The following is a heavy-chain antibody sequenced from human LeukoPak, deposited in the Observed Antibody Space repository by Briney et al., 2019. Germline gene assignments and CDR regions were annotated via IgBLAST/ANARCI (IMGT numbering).Heavy chain of an antibody. J-gene: IGHJ4*02. CDR2: IYSGGNT. D-gene: IGHD3-22*01. CDR3: ARGVANYYDSSGYQN. CDR1: GFSFSSYW. Sequence: GGSLRLSCAASGFSFSSYWMHWVRQAPGKGLEWVSVIYSGGNTYYADSVKGRFTISRDNSKNTLYLQMNSLRAEDTAVYYCARGVANYYDSSGYQNWGQGTLVTVSS. V-gene: IGHV3-53*01.